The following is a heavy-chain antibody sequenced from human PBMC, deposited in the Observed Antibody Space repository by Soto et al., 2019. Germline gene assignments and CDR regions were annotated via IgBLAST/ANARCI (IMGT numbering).Heavy chain of an antibody. J-gene: IGHJ5*02. CDR1: ADTFTSYY. CDR2: INPNGGST. D-gene: IGHD3-10*01. CDR3: ARDAISMVRGTNNWFDP. V-gene: IGHV1-46*01. Sequence: GASVKVSCKAPADTFTSYYIHWVRQAPGHGLEWMGIINPNGGSTRFAQTFQGRITMTTDTSTSTVYMELRSLRADDTAVYYCARDAISMVRGTNNWFDPWGQGTLVTVSS.